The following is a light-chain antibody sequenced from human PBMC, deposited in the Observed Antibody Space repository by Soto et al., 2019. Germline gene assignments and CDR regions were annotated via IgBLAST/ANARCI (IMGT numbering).Light chain of an antibody. CDR1: SSNIGAGYD. J-gene: IGLJ2*01. V-gene: IGLV1-40*01. CDR2: GNS. CDR3: QSYDSSLSGNVV. Sequence: QSVLTQPPSVSGAPGQRVTISCTGSSSNIGAGYDVHWYQQLPGTAPKLLIYGNSNRASGVPDRFSGSKSGTSAYLAITGLQAEDEADYYCQSYDSSLSGNVVFGGGTKLTVL.